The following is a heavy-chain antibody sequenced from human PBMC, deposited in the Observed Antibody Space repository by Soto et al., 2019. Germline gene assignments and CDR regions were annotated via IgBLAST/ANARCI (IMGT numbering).Heavy chain of an antibody. CDR3: ARVGKRLAARRVWFDP. Sequence: QVQLQESGPGLVKPSQTLSLTCTVSGGSISSGGYYWSWIRQHPGKGLEWIGYIYYSGSTYYNPSLKSRLTISVDTSKNQFSLKLSSVTAADTAVYYCARVGKRLAARRVWFDPWGQGTLVTVSS. D-gene: IGHD6-13*01. CDR2: IYYSGST. V-gene: IGHV4-31*03. J-gene: IGHJ5*02. CDR1: GGSISSGGYY.